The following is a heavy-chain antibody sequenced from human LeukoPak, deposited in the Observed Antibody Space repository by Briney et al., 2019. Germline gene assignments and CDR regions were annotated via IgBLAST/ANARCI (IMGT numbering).Heavy chain of an antibody. CDR3: ARHELKGTAYYYGMDV. J-gene: IGHJ6*02. Sequence: GESLKISCKGSGYSFTSYWIGWVRQMPGKGLEWMGIIYPGDSDTRYSPSFQGQVTISADESISTAYLQWSSLKASDTAMYYCARHELKGTAYYYGMDVWGQGTTVTVSS. CDR2: IYPGDSDT. D-gene: IGHD1-26*01. CDR1: GYSFTSYW. V-gene: IGHV5-51*01.